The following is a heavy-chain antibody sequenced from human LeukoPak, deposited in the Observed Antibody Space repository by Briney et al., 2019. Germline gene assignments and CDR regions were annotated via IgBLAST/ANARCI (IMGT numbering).Heavy chain of an antibody. CDR3: ARGRFPSITGTTSPFDY. D-gene: IGHD1-7*01. Sequence: GGTLRLSCAASGFTFSSYSMNWVRQAPGKGLEWVSSISSSSSYIYYADSVKGRFTISRDNAKNSLYLQMNSLRAEDTAVYYCARGRFPSITGTTSPFDYWGQGTLVTVSS. J-gene: IGHJ4*02. CDR1: GFTFSSYS. CDR2: ISSSSSYI. V-gene: IGHV3-21*01.